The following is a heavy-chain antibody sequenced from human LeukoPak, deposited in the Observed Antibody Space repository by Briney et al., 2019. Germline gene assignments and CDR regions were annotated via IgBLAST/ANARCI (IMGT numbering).Heavy chain of an antibody. CDR2: ISNNGGYT. CDR1: GFTFSNAW. D-gene: IGHD1-7*01. V-gene: IGHV3-23*01. CDR3: VRDRNYFEALQRSY. J-gene: IGHJ4*02. Sequence: GGSLRLSCVASGFTFSNAWMNWVRQAPGKGLEWVSAISNNGGYTYYADSVQGRFTISRDNSKSTLCLQMNSLRAEDTAVYFCVRDRNYFEALQRSYWGQGTLVTVSS.